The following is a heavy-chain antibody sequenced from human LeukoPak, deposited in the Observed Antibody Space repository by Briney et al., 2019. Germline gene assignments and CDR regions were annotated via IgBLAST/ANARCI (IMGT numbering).Heavy chain of an antibody. CDR1: GGSISSGGYY. J-gene: IGHJ4*02. D-gene: IGHD3-22*01. CDR3: ARSRGRSYYYDSSGYHY. V-gene: IGHV4-61*08. Sequence: SETLSLTCTVSGGSISSGGYYWSWLRQPPGKGLEWIGYIYYSGSTNYNTSLKSRVTISVDTSKNQYSLKLSSVTAADTAVYYCARSRGRSYYYDSSGYHYWGQGTLVTVSS. CDR2: IYYSGST.